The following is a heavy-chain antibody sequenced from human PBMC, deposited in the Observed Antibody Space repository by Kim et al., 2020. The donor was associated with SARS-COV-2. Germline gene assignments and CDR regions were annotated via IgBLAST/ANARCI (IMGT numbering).Heavy chain of an antibody. V-gene: IGHV4-34*01. J-gene: IGHJ6*03. CDR1: GGSFSGYY. CDR3: AIGVHGSSIYSYYYYMTV. CDR2: INHSGST. Sequence: SETLSLTCAVYGGSFSGYYLSWIRQPPGKGLEWIGEINHSGSTNYNPSLKSRVTISVDTSKNQFSLKLSSVTAAETSVYYCAIGVHGSSIYSYYYYMTVWGRGSTVTVSS. D-gene: IGHD6-6*01.